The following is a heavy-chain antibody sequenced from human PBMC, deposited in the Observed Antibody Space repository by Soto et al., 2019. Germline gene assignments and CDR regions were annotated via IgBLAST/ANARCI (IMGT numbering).Heavy chain of an antibody. Sequence: GGSLRLSCAASGFTFSDYYMSWIRQAPGKGLEWVSYISSSGSTIYYADSVKGRFTISRDNAKNSLYLQMNSLRAEDTAVYYCARGIWLVQTLDYFDYWGQGTLVTVSS. J-gene: IGHJ4*02. CDR1: GFTFSDYY. V-gene: IGHV3-11*01. CDR3: ARGIWLVQTLDYFDY. CDR2: ISSSGSTI. D-gene: IGHD3-22*01.